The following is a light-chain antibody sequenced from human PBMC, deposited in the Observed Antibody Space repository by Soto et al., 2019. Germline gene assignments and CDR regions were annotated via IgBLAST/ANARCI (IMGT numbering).Light chain of an antibody. J-gene: IGLJ1*01. CDR3: STLGGTGV. Sequence: QSVLTQPASVSGPPGQSIPTSCTGTSNDVGGYNYVSWYQQYKGKAPKLMIYEVTNRPSGVSNRLSGSKSGNTAYLNITGLQADDESDYYGSTLGGTGVFGGGGKVTVL. V-gene: IGLV2-14*01. CDR2: EVT. CDR1: SNDVGGYNY.